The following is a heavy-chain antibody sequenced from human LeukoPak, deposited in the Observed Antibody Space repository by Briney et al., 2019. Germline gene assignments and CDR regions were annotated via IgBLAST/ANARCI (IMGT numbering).Heavy chain of an antibody. V-gene: IGHV3-7*01. CDR2: IKQDGSEK. Sequence: GGSLRLSCAASGFTFSSDWMSWVRQAPGKGLEWVANIKQDGSEKYYVDSVKGRSTISRDNAKNSLYLQMNSLSAEDTAVYYCARTYGDLYYYYYYGMDVWGQGTTVTVSS. D-gene: IGHD4-17*01. CDR3: ARTYGDLYYYYYYGMDV. J-gene: IGHJ6*02. CDR1: GFTFSSDW.